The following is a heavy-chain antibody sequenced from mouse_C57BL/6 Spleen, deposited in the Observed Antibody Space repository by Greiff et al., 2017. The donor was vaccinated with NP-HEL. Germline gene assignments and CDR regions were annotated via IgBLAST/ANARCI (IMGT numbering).Heavy chain of an antibody. CDR2: IYPRSGNT. Sequence: VQLQQSGAELARPGASMKLSCKASGYIFTSYGISWVKQRTGQGLEWIGEIYPRSGNTYYNEKFKGKATLTADKSSSTAYMERGSLTSEDSAVYFSARVTTVVPRYLDVLGTVTTVTVAS. J-gene: IGHJ1*03. CDR1: GYIFTSYG. D-gene: IGHD1-1*01. V-gene: IGHV1-81*01. CDR3: ARVTTVVPRYLDV.